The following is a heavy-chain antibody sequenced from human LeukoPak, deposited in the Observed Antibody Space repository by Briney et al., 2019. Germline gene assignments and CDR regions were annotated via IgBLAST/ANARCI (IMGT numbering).Heavy chain of an antibody. V-gene: IGHV5-10-1*01. J-gene: IGHJ4*02. CDR1: GYSFTSYW. Sequence: GESLKISRKGSGYSFTSYWISWVRQMPGKGLEWMGRIDPSDSYTNYSPSFQGHVTISADKSISTAYLQWSSLKASDTAMYYCAVHSGSYPPEGFDYWGQGTLVTVSS. CDR3: AVHSGSYPPEGFDY. D-gene: IGHD1-26*01. CDR2: IDPSDSYT.